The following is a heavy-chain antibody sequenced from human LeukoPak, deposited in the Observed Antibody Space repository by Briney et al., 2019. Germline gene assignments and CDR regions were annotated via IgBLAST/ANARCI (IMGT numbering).Heavy chain of an antibody. V-gene: IGHV3-21*01. CDR3: ARLRKITFNYYYGMDV. D-gene: IGHD1-14*01. CDR1: GFTFSDYY. CDR2: ISRSSSDI. J-gene: IGHJ6*02. Sequence: GGSLGLSCAASGFTFSDYYMNWVRQAPGKGLEWVSSISRSSSDILYADSLKGRFTISRDNAKNSLYLQMNSLRAEDTAVYYCARLRKITFNYYYGMDVWGQGTTVTVSS.